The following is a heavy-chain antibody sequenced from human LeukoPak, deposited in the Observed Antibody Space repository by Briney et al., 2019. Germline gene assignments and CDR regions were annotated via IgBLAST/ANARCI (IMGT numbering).Heavy chain of an antibody. CDR2: INHRGST. Sequence: PSETLSLTCGVYGGSFSDYYWSWIRQPPGKGLEWIGEINHRGSTNYNPSLKSRVTISVDTSKNQFSLKLTSVTAADTAVYYCARGDTIAVDYWGQGTLVTVSS. V-gene: IGHV4-34*01. CDR3: ARGDTIAVDY. J-gene: IGHJ4*02. D-gene: IGHD6-19*01. CDR1: GGSFSDYY.